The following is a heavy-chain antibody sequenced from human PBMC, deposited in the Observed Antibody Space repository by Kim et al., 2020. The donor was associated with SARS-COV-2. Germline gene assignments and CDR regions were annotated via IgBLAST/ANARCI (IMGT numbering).Heavy chain of an antibody. J-gene: IGHJ4*01. D-gene: IGHD3-10*01. V-gene: IGHV3-30*04. CDR1: GFTFSSYA. CDR3: ARSPVWFGGTYYFDY. Sequence: GGSLRLSCAASGFTFSSYAMHWVRQAPGKGLEWVAVISYDGSNKYYADSVKGRFTISRDNSKNTLYLQMNSLRAEDTAVYYCARSPVWFGGTYYFDYWG. CDR2: ISYDGSNK.